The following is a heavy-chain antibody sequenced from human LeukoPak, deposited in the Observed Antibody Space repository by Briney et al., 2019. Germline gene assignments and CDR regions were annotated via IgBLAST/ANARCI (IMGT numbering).Heavy chain of an antibody. CDR1: GFTFSSYD. V-gene: IGHV3-13*01. J-gene: IGHJ3*02. Sequence: PGGSLRLSCAASGFTFSSYDMHWVRQATGKGLEWVSAIGTAGDTYYPGSVRGRFTISRENAKNSLYLQMISLRAGDTAVYYCARDLSNAFDIWGQGTMVTVSS. CDR3: ARDLSNAFDI. CDR2: IGTAGDT.